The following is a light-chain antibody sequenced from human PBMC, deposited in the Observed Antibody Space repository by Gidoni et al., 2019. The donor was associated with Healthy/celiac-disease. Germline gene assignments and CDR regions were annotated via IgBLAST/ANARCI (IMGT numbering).Light chain of an antibody. CDR3: SSYTSSSTLCV. V-gene: IGLV2-14*01. Sequence: QSALTQPASVSGSPGQSITISCTGTSSDVGGYNYVSWYQQHPGKAPKLMIYEVSNRPSGVPDRFSGSKSGNTASLTISGLQAEDEADYYCSSYTSSSTLCVFGGGTKLTVL. J-gene: IGLJ2*01. CDR1: SSDVGGYNY. CDR2: EVS.